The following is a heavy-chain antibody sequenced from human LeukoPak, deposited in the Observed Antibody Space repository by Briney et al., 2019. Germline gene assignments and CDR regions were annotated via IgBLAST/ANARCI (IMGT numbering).Heavy chain of an antibody. J-gene: IGHJ4*02. CDR1: GGSISSGGYY. CDR3: ARVFPDYCGGDCPFDY. Sequence: PSETLSLTCTVSGGSISSGGYYWSWIRQPPGKGLEWIGYIYHSGSTYYNPSLKSRVTISVDRSKNQFSLKLSSVTAADTAVYYCARVFPDYCGGDCPFDYWGQGTLVTVSS. CDR2: IYHSGST. D-gene: IGHD2-21*02. V-gene: IGHV4-30-2*01.